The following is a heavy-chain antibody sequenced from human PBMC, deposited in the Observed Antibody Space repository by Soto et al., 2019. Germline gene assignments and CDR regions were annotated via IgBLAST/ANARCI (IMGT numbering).Heavy chain of an antibody. J-gene: IGHJ4*02. D-gene: IGHD6-19*01. CDR2: ISGSGGST. V-gene: IGHV3-23*01. CDR1: GFTFSSYA. Sequence: PGGSLRLSCAASGFTFSSYAMSWVRQAPGKGLEWVSAISGSGGSTYYADSVKGRFTISRDNSKNTLYLQMNSLRAEDTAVYYCAKGSGWTRPSDWYYSDYWGQGNLVTVSS. CDR3: AKGSGWTRPSDWYYSDY.